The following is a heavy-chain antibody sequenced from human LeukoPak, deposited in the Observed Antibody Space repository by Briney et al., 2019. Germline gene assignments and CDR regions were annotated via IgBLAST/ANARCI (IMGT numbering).Heavy chain of an antibody. CDR2: INHSGST. CDR1: GVSFSGYY. Sequence: SETLSLTCAVYGVSFSGYYWSWIRQPPGKGLEWIGEINHSGSTNYNPSLKSRVTISVDTSKNQFSLKLSSVTAADTAVYYCARHPSGSYYEDYWGQGTLVTVS. V-gene: IGHV4-34*01. J-gene: IGHJ4*02. D-gene: IGHD1-26*01. CDR3: ARHPSGSYYEDY.